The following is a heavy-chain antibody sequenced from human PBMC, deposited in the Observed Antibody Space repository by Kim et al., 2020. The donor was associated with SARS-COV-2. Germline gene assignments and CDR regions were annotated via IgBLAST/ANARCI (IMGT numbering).Heavy chain of an antibody. Sequence: GGSLRLSCAASGFTFSSYGMHWVRQAPGKGLEWVAVISYDGSNKYYADSVKGRFTISRDNSKNTLYLQMNSLRAEDTAVYYCAKDTWGGGFGDGADYWGQGTLVTVSS. J-gene: IGHJ4*02. CDR1: GFTFSSYG. CDR3: AKDTWGGGFGDGADY. D-gene: IGHD3-10*01. V-gene: IGHV3-30*18. CDR2: ISYDGSNK.